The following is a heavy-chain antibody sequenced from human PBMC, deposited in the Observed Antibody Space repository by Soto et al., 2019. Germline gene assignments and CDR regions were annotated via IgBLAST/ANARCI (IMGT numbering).Heavy chain of an antibody. V-gene: IGHV3-21*01. J-gene: IGHJ3*02. Sequence: EVQLVESGGGLVKPGGSLRLSCAASGFTFSSYSMNWVRQAPGKGLEWVSSISSSSSYIYYADSVKGRFTISRDNAKNSLYLQMNSLRAEDTAVYYCARDPPPSYCTNGVCYSHDAFDIWGQGTMVTVSS. D-gene: IGHD2-8*01. CDR2: ISSSSSYI. CDR3: ARDPPPSYCTNGVCYSHDAFDI. CDR1: GFTFSSYS.